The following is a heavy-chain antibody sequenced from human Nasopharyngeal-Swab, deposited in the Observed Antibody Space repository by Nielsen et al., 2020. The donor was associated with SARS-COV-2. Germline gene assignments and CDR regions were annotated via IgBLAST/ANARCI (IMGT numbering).Heavy chain of an antibody. D-gene: IGHD3-10*01. V-gene: IGHV1-46*01. CDR3: ARGSLWFGDLVGYYGMDV. J-gene: IGHJ6*02. Sequence: VRQMPGKGLEWMGIINPSGGSATYAQKLQGRVTMTTDTSTSTAYMELRSLRSDDTAVYYCARGSLWFGDLVGYYGMDVWGQGTTVTVSS. CDR2: INPSGGSA.